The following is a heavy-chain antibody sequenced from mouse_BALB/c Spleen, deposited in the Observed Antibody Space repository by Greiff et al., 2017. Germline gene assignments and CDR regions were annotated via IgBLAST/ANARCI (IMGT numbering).Heavy chain of an antibody. J-gene: IGHJ2*01. CDR3: SGSFDY. CDR1: GFNIKDTY. CDR2: IDPANGNT. V-gene: IGHV14-3*02. Sequence: EVMLVESGAELVKPGASVKLSCTASGFNIKDTYMHWVKQRPEQGLEWIGRIDPANGNTKYDPKFQGKATITADTSSNTAYLQLSSLTSEDTAVYYCSGSFDYWGQGTTLTVSS.